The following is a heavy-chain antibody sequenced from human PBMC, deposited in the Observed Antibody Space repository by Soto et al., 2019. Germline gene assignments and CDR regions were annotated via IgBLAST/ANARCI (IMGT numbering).Heavy chain of an antibody. CDR2: IIPILGIA. D-gene: IGHD2-8*01. J-gene: IGHJ6*03. CDR1: GGTFSSYT. CDR3: ARGGELGYCTNGVCTKQYYYYYYMDV. Sequence: SVKVSCKASGGTFSSYTISWVRQAPGQGLEWMGRIIPILGIANYAQKFQGRVTITADKSTSTAYMELSSLRSEDTAVYYCARGGELGYCTNGVCTKQYYYYYYMDVWAKGTTVTVSS. V-gene: IGHV1-69*02.